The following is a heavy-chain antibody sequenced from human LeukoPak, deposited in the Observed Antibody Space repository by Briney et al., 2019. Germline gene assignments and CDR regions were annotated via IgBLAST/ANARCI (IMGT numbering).Heavy chain of an antibody. V-gene: IGHV4-61*02. J-gene: IGHJ4*02. CDR1: GGSISSGSYY. D-gene: IGHD6-19*01. Sequence: SETLSLTCTVSGGSISSGSYYWSWIRQPAGKGLEWIGRIYTSGSTNYNPSLKSRVTISVDTSKNQFSLKLSSVTAADTAVYYCASEGIAVAGSDYWAREPWSPSPQ. CDR3: ASEGIAVAGSDY. CDR2: IYTSGST.